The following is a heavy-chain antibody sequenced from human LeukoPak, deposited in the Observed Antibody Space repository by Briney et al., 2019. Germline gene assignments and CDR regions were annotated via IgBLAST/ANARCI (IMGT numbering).Heavy chain of an antibody. Sequence: SETLSLTCTVSGGSISSSSYYWGWIRQPPGKGLEWIGSIYYSGSTFYNSSLESRVTISVDMSKNQFSLKLSSLTAADTAVYYCARQRADYFYHYLDVWGKGTSVTVSS. CDR2: IYYSGST. CDR3: ARQRADYFYHYLDV. CDR1: GGSISSSSYY. J-gene: IGHJ6*03. V-gene: IGHV4-39*01.